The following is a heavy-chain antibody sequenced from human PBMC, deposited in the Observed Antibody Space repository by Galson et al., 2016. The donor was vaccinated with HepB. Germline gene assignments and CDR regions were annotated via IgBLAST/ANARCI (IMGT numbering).Heavy chain of an antibody. V-gene: IGHV3-72*01. CDR1: GFIFSSYS. CDR3: ARLHYDGSIFHPFDC. J-gene: IGHJ4*02. D-gene: IGHD3-22*01. CDR2: HRGKAASYRT. Sequence: SLRLSCAASGFIFSSYSMNWVRQAPGKGLEWLGRHRGKAASYRTQYAASVQGRFIISRDESRNSRYVQMSSLKNEDTAVYYCARLHYDGSIFHPFDCWGQGTLVTVSS.